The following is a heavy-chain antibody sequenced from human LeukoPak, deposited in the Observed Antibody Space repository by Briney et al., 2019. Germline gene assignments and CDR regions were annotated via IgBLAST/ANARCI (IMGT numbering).Heavy chain of an antibody. CDR1: GGHMSSGSFY. CDR3: AGDSSGYQLNFDY. CDR2: IYTSGST. V-gene: IGHV4-61*02. J-gene: IGHJ4*02. Sequence: PSQTLSLTCTVSGGHMSSGSFYWSWIRQPAGKGLEWIGRIYTSGSTNYNPSLKSRVTISVDTSKNQFSLKLSSVTAADTAVYYCAGDSSGYQLNFDYLGQGAQVTVSS. D-gene: IGHD3-22*01.